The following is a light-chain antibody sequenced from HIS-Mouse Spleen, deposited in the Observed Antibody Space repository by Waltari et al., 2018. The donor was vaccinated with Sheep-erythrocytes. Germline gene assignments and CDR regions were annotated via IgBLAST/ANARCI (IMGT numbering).Light chain of an antibody. CDR3: QAWDSSTAWV. V-gene: IGLV3-1*01. J-gene: IGLJ3*02. CDR1: NLGDKY. CDR2: QDS. Sequence: SYELTQPPSVSVSPGQTASITCSGDNLGDKYACWYQQKPDQSPVLVIYQDSKRPSGIPGGFSGSNAGNTATLTISGTQAMDEADYYCQAWDSSTAWVFGGGTKLTVL.